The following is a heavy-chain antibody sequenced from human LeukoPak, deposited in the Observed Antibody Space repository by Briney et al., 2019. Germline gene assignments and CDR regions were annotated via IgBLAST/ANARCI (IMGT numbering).Heavy chain of an antibody. CDR2: IYYSGST. CDR1: GGSISSYY. J-gene: IGHJ5*02. CDR3: ARLPLWFGDSHSP. V-gene: IGHV4-59*01. D-gene: IGHD3-10*01. Sequence: PSETLSLTCTVSGGSISSYYWSWIRQPPGKGLEWIGYIYYSGSTNYNPSLKSRVTISVDTSKNQFSLKLSSVTAADTAVYYCARLPLWFGDSHSPWGQGTLVTVSS.